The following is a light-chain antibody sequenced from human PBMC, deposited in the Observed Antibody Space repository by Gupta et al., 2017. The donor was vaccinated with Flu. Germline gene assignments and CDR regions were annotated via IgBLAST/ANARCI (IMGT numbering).Light chain of an antibody. J-gene: IGKJ1*01. CDR1: QGVSNY. CDR3: QKYDSAPRT. V-gene: IGKV1-27*01. Sequence: GDRVTITCRASQGVSNYLAWYQQKPGKVPKLLIYAASTLQSGVPSRFSGRGSGTDFTLTISSLQPEDVATYYCQKYDSAPRTFGQGTKVEIK. CDR2: AAS.